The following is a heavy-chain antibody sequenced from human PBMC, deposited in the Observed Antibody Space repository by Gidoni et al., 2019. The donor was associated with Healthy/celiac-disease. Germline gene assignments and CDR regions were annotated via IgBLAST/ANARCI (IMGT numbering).Heavy chain of an antibody. CDR2: IYSGGST. Sequence: EVQLVESGGGLVQPGGSLRLSCAASGFTVSSNYMSWVRQAPGKGLELVSVIYSGGSTYYADSVKGRFTISRDNSKNTLYLQMNSLRAEDTAVYYCARDLRYYGGNSAYWGQGTLVTVSS. CDR1: GFTVSSNY. CDR3: ARDLRYYGGNSAY. V-gene: IGHV3-66*01. J-gene: IGHJ4*02. D-gene: IGHD4-17*01.